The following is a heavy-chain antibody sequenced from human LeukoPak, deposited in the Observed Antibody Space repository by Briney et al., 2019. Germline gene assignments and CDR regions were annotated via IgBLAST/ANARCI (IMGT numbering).Heavy chain of an antibody. J-gene: IGHJ4*02. CDR2: INQGGSDK. Sequence: PGGSLRLSCAASGFTFSGHWMSWVRQAPGKGLEWVANINQGGSDKYYVDSVKGRFTISRDNADNSLYLQMNSLRAEDTAVYYCARTAPAVYGDHLGYWGQGTLVTVSS. CDR1: GFTFSGHW. V-gene: IGHV3-7*01. D-gene: IGHD4-17*01. CDR3: ARTAPAVYGDHLGY.